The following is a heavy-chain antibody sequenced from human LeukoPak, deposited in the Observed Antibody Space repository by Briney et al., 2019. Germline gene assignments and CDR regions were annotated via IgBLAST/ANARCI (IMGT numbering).Heavy chain of an antibody. CDR2: VSSSSSTI. J-gene: IGHJ4*02. V-gene: IGHV3-48*01. D-gene: IGHD6-6*01. CDR3: AGGESEYTSSGDFAY. CDR1: GFTFSRYS. Sequence: PGGSLRLSCAASGFTFSRYSMNWVRQAPGKGLEWVSYVSSSSSTIYYGDSVRGRFTVSRDNANDLLYLQMNSLRAEDTAVYYCAGGESEYTSSGDFAYWGQGTLATVSS.